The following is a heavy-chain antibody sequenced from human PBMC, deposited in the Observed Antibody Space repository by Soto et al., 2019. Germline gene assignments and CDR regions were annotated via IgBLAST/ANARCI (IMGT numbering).Heavy chain of an antibody. V-gene: IGHV3-30*18. J-gene: IGHJ4*02. CDR3: AKTGVSVVRGVPQGFDY. Sequence: QMQLVESGGGVVQPGRSLRLSCEASGFSFNSNGMPWVRQAPGRGLEWVAFISYDGTKKFYGDSVKGRFTISRDNSKSTLYLQMNSLRPEDTAVYYCAKTGVSVVRGVPQGFDYWGQGTLVTVSS. D-gene: IGHD3-10*01. CDR2: ISYDGTKK. CDR1: GFSFNSNG.